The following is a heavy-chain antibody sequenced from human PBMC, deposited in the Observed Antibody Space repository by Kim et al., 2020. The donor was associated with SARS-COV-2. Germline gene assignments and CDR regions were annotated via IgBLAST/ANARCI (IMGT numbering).Heavy chain of an antibody. CDR3: ASTDGYCSGGSCSPYYYGMDV. CDR1: GYTFTSYY. CDR2: INPSGGST. Sequence: ASVKVSCKASGYTFTSYYMHWVRQAPGQGLEWMGIINPSGGSTSYAQKFQGRVTMTRDTSTSTVYMELSSLRSEDTAVYYCASTDGYCSGGSCSPYYYGMDVWGQGTTVTVSS. D-gene: IGHD2-15*01. J-gene: IGHJ6*02. V-gene: IGHV1-46*01.